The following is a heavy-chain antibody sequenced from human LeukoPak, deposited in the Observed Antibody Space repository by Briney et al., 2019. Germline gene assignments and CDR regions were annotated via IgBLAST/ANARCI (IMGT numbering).Heavy chain of an antibody. Sequence: ASVKVSCKASGYTFTSYSFSWVRQAPGQGLEWMGWISAYNGNTNYAQKFQGRVTMTTDTSTSTAYMELRSLRSDDTVVYYCAREVWEYDILTGYFDYWGQGTLVTVSS. CDR2: ISAYNGNT. CDR1: GYTFTSYS. J-gene: IGHJ4*02. V-gene: IGHV1-18*04. D-gene: IGHD3-9*01. CDR3: AREVWEYDILTGYFDY.